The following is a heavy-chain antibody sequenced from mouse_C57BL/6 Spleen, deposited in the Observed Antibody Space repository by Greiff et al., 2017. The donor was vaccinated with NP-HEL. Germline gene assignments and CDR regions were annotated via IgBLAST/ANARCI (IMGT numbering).Heavy chain of an antibody. Sequence: LQESGPELVKPGASVKISCKASGYAFSSSWMNWVKQRPGKGLEWIGRIYPGDGDTNYNGKFKGKATLTADKSSSTAYMQLSSLTSEDSAVYFCARGGLRYYFDYWGQGTTLTVSS. J-gene: IGHJ2*01. CDR1: GYAFSSSW. CDR3: ARGGLRYYFDY. V-gene: IGHV1-82*01. CDR2: IYPGDGDT. D-gene: IGHD2-4*01.